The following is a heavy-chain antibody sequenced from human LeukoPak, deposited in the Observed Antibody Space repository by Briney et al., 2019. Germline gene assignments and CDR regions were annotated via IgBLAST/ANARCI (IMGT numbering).Heavy chain of an antibody. J-gene: IGHJ4*02. CDR1: GFTFTDYA. CDR2: ISYDGTNK. V-gene: IGHV3-30-3*01. CDR3: ARRLRFGDYLPDF. D-gene: IGHD4-17*01. Sequence: GGSLRLSCVASGFTFTDYAMHWVRQAPSKGLEWVGVISYDGTNKYYGDSVKGRFTISRDNPRNTLYLQMSSLRTEDTALYYCARRLRFGDYLPDFWGQGTLVSVSS.